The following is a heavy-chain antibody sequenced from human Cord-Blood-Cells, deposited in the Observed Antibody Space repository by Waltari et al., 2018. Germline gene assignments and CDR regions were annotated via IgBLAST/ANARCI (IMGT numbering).Heavy chain of an antibody. CDR3: AREDPVGATDY. CDR1: GYTFTGYY. D-gene: IGHD1-26*01. J-gene: IGHJ4*02. CDR2: INPNVGGP. Sequence: QVQLVQSGAEVKKPGASVKVSCKASGYTFTGYYMHWVRQAPGQGLEWMEWINPNVGGPTYERKFKGRVTRTGNTSISPAYMGLGRRGSDDTAVYYGAREDPVGATDYWGQGPLVTVSS. V-gene: IGHV1-2*02.